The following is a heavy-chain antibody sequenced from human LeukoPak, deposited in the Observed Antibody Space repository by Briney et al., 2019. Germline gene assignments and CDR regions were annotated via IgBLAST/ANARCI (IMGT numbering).Heavy chain of an antibody. CDR1: RFVFSSSG. V-gene: IGHV3-30*02. CDR2: IRYDGSEK. CDR3: ARDASVGAAYLDL. D-gene: IGHD2-15*01. J-gene: IGHJ4*02. Sequence: GGSLRLSCAASRFVFSSSGRHWVRQAPGKGLEWVAFIRYDGSEKYYADSVKGRFTISRDNSKKTLSLQMTTLRPDNTAVYYCARDASVGAAYLDLWGQGALVAVSS.